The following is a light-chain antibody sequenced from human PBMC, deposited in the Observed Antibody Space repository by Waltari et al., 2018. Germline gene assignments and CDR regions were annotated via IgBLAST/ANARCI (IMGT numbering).Light chain of an antibody. V-gene: IGKV1-5*01. Sequence: DIQMTQSPSTLSASIGDRVTITCRASQRIHSWLAWYQQRPGQAPQLLIYDVSSLETGAPSRVSGSGSGTEFTLTISSLQPDDFATYYCQQYNTFSGTFGQGTKVEIK. CDR2: DVS. J-gene: IGKJ1*01. CDR1: QRIHSW. CDR3: QQYNTFSGT.